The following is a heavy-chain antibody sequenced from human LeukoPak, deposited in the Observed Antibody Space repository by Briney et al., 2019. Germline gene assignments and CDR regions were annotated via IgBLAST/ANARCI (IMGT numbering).Heavy chain of an antibody. CDR3: ARQGFKWLTSLWFDP. CDR1: GYTFTSYY. D-gene: IGHD3-22*01. Sequence: ASVKVSCKASGYTFTSYYMHWVRQAPGQGLEWMGIINPSGGSTSYAQKFQGRVTMTRDTSTSTVYMELSSLRSEDTAMYYCARQGFKWLTSLWFDPWGQETLVTVSS. V-gene: IGHV1-46*01. J-gene: IGHJ5*02. CDR2: INPSGGST.